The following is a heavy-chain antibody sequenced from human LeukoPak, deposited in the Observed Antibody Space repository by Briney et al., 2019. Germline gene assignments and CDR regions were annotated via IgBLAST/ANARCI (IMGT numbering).Heavy chain of an antibody. J-gene: IGHJ6*02. CDR1: GFTFSIYR. D-gene: IGHD4-11*01. V-gene: IGHV3-7*01. CDR2: IKQDGREK. Sequence: GGSLRLSCAASGFTFSIYRMSWVRQAPGKGLEWVSNIKQDGREKYYVDSVKGRFTISRDNAKNSLYLQMNSLRAEDTAVYYCARDLYSDYSANYYYYGMDVWGQGTTVTVSS. CDR3: ARDLYSDYSANYYYYGMDV.